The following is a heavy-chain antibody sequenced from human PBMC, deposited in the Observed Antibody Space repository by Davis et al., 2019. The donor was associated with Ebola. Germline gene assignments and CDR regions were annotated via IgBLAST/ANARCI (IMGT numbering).Heavy chain of an antibody. Sequence: GGSLRLSCQDSGARFTYYWIAWVRQMPGEGLEWMGVIYPRDSDTRYSPSFQGQVTISADKSISTAYLQWSSLKASDTAMYYCARPGGTTPLWGQGTLVTVSS. CDR3: ARPGGTTPL. CDR2: IYPRDSDT. CDR1: GARFTYYW. V-gene: IGHV5-51*01. J-gene: IGHJ4*02. D-gene: IGHD1-7*01.